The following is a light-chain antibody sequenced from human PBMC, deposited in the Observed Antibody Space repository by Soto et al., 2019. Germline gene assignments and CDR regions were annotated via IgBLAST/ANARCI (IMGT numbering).Light chain of an antibody. V-gene: IGLV2-11*01. CDR3: CSFAGSYSYV. Sequence: QSVLTQPRSVSGYPGQSVTIPCTGTSSDVGRYDYVSWYQQYPGEAPKLIIYDVTERPSGVPDRFSGCKSGNTASLTISGLRAEDEAAYSCCSFAGSYSYVFGGGTKVTVL. J-gene: IGLJ1*01. CDR1: SSDVGRYDY. CDR2: DVT.